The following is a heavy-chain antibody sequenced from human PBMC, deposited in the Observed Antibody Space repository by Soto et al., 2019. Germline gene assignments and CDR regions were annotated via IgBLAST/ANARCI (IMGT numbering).Heavy chain of an antibody. D-gene: IGHD6-13*01. CDR3: ARLIAAAMGNRPY. J-gene: IGHJ4*02. CDR2: IYYSGST. Sequence: QLQLQESRPGLVKPSETLSLTCTVSGGSISTSSYYWGWIRQPPGKGLEWIGSIYYSGSTYYNPSLKSRVTKSADTSINQFSLKLSSGTAADTAVYYCARLIAAAMGNRPYWCQGTLVTV. V-gene: IGHV4-39*01. CDR1: GGSISTSSYY.